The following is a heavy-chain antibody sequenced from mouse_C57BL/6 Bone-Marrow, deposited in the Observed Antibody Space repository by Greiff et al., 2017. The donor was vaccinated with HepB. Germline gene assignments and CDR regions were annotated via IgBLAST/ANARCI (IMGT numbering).Heavy chain of an antibody. J-gene: IGHJ3*01. CDR1: GFTFSSYG. Sequence: EVQRVESGGDLVKPGGSLKLSCAASGFTFSSYGMSWVRQTPDKRLEWVATISSGGSYTYYPDSVKGRFTISRDNAKNTLYLQMSSLKSDDTAMYYCARRIIISYWGQGTLVTVSA. V-gene: IGHV5-6*01. D-gene: IGHD1-1*01. CDR3: ARRIIISY. CDR2: ISSGGSYT.